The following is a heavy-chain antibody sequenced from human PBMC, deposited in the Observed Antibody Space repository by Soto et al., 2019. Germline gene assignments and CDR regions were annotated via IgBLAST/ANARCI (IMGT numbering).Heavy chain of an antibody. V-gene: IGHV4-39*07. D-gene: IGHD7-27*01. CDR1: GGSISSSSYY. CDR3: ARDLGAFDI. Sequence: SETLSLTCTVSGGSISSSSYYWGWIRQPPGKGLEWIGSIYYSGSTYYNPSLKSRVTISVDTSKNQFSLKLSSVTAADTAVYYCARDLGAFDIWGQGTMVTVSS. J-gene: IGHJ3*02. CDR2: IYYSGST.